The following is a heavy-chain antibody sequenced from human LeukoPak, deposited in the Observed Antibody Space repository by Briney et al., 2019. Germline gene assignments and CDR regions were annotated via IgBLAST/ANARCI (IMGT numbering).Heavy chain of an antibody. V-gene: IGHV4-4*02. J-gene: IGHJ4*02. D-gene: IGHD1-26*01. Sequence: SGTLSLTCAVSGGSISSSNWWSWVRQPPGKGLEWIGEIYHSGSTNYNPSLKSRVTISVDKSKNQFSLKLSSVTAADTAVYYCARDLRLSGSYYDYWGQGTLVTVSS. CDR3: ARDLRLSGSYYDY. CDR1: GGSISSSNW. CDR2: IYHSGST.